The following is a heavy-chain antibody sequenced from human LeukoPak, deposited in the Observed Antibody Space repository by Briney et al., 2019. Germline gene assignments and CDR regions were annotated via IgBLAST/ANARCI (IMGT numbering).Heavy chain of an antibody. J-gene: IGHJ4*02. V-gene: IGHV2-5*01. CDR3: THILQRRYAGSFFDY. Sequence: SGPTLVKPTQTLTLTCTFSGFSLSTSGVGVGWIRQPPGKALEWLALIYWNDDKRYSPSLKSRLTITKDTSKNQVVLTLTNMDPVDTATYSCTHILQRRYAGSFFDYWGQGTLVTVSS. CDR2: IYWNDDK. D-gene: IGHD1-26*01. CDR1: GFSLSTSGVG.